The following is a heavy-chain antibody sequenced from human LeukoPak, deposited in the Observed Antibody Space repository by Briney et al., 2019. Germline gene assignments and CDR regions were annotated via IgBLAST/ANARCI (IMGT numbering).Heavy chain of an antibody. D-gene: IGHD3-16*02. V-gene: IGHV3-74*01. Sequence: GGSLRLSCAASGFTFSSYWMHWVRQAPGKGLVWVSRINSDGSSTSYADSVKGRFTISRDNAKNTLYLQMNSLRAEDTAVYYCARGRYVWGSYPQDAGNYWGQGTLVTVSS. CDR2: INSDGSST. CDR1: GFTFSSYW. CDR3: ARGRYVWGSYPQDAGNY. J-gene: IGHJ4*02.